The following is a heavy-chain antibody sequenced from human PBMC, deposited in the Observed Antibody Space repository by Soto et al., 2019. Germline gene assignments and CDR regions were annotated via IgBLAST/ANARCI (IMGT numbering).Heavy chain of an antibody. V-gene: IGHV2-5*02. Sequence: QITLKESGPTLVRPTQTLTLTCAFSGFSLSTSGVGVGWIRQPPGQALEWLAVIYWDDSKHYSPSLRSRLTITKDTSKNQVVLTMTNMDPMDTGTYYCAHKGPEDWPLDYWGQVTLFTVSS. CDR2: IYWDDSK. CDR3: AHKGPEDWPLDY. J-gene: IGHJ4*02. D-gene: IGHD3-9*01. CDR1: GFSLSTSGVG.